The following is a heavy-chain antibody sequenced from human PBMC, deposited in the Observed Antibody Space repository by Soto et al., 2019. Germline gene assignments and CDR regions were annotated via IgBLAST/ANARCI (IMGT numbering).Heavy chain of an antibody. Sequence: QVQLVQSGAEVKEPGASVQVSCKASGYTFSSYGMHWVRQAPGQRLEWMGWINVGNGNTAYSQKFQGRVTITRDTTASTAYMELSSLTSEDTAVYYCARQDAFDVWGQGAMVTVTS. CDR1: GYTFSSYG. CDR2: INVGNGNT. J-gene: IGHJ3*01. CDR3: ARQDAFDV. V-gene: IGHV1-3*01.